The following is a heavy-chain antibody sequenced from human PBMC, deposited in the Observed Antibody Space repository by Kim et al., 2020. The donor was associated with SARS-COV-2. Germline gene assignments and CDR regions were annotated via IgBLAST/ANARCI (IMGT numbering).Heavy chain of an antibody. D-gene: IGHD3-10*01. CDR2: ISSSSSYI. J-gene: IGHJ4*02. Sequence: GGSLRLSCAASGFTFSSYSMNWVRQAPGKGLEWVSSISSSSSYIYYADSVKGRFTISRDNAKNSLYLQMNSLRAEDTAVYYCARGMWVRGDGDYWGQGTLVTVSS. V-gene: IGHV3-21*01. CDR1: GFTFSSYS. CDR3: ARGMWVRGDGDY.